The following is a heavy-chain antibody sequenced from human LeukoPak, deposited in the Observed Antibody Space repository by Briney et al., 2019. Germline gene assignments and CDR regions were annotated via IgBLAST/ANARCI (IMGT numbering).Heavy chain of an antibody. D-gene: IGHD1-26*01. Sequence: GGSLGLSCAASGFTFSTFAMTWVRQAPGKGLEWVSAISGSAVGTYYADSVKGRFTISRDNSKNTLYLQMNSLRAEDTAVYYCGRGSSIDYWGQGTLVTVPS. CDR3: GRGSSIDY. V-gene: IGHV3-23*01. CDR2: ISGSAVGT. CDR1: GFTFSTFA. J-gene: IGHJ4*02.